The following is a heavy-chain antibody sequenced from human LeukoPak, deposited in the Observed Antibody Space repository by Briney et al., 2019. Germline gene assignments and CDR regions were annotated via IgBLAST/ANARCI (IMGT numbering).Heavy chain of an antibody. Sequence: GGSLRLSCAASGFTFSSYWMSWVRQAPGKGLEWVANIKQDGSEKYYVDSVKGRFTISRDNAKNSLYLQMNSLRDEDTAVYYCARDSSGILTGYYVYGMDVWGQGTTVTVSS. CDR3: ARDSSGILTGYYVYGMDV. CDR1: GFTFSSYW. D-gene: IGHD3-9*01. J-gene: IGHJ6*02. CDR2: IKQDGSEK. V-gene: IGHV3-7*01.